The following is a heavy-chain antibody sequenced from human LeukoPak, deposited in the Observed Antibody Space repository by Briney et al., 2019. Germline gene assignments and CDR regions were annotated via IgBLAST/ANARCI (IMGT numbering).Heavy chain of an antibody. CDR2: IIPIFGTA. V-gene: IGHV1-69*01. Sequence: SVKVSCKASGGTFSSHAISWVRQAPGQGLEWMGGIIPIFGTANYAQKFQGRVTITADESTSTAYMELSSLRSEDTAVYYCARDMDLSSSTMGYWGQGTLVTVSS. D-gene: IGHD2-2*01. J-gene: IGHJ4*02. CDR1: GGTFSSHA. CDR3: ARDMDLSSSTMGY.